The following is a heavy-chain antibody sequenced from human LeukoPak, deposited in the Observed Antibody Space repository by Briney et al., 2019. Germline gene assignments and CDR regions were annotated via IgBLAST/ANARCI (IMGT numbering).Heavy chain of an antibody. Sequence: SETLSLTCAVYGGSFSGYYWSWIRQPPGKGLEWIGYISYIGSTNYNPSLKSRLTISVDTSKNQLSLKLSSVTTADTAVYYCARVTDWNDFDYWGQGTLVTVSS. D-gene: IGHD1-1*01. CDR1: GGSFSGYY. CDR2: ISYIGST. J-gene: IGHJ4*02. V-gene: IGHV4-59*01. CDR3: ARVTDWNDFDY.